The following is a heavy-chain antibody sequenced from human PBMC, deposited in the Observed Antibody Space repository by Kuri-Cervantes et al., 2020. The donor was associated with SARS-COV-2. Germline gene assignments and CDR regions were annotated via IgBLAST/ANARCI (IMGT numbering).Heavy chain of an antibody. CDR1: GFTFSSYG. J-gene: IGHJ6*02. Sequence: GESLKISCAASGFTFSSYGMHWVRQAPGKGLEWVSAISGSGGSTYYADSVKGRFTISRDNSKNTLYLQMNSLRAEDTAVYYCAKGDRAATPGYYYYGMDVWGQGTTVTVSS. CDR3: AKGDRAATPGYYYYGMDV. V-gene: IGHV3-23*01. CDR2: ISGSGGST. D-gene: IGHD2-15*01.